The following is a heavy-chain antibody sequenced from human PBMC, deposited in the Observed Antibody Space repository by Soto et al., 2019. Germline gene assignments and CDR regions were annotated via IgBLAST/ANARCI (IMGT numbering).Heavy chain of an antibody. CDR2: IYYSGST. D-gene: IGHD5-12*01. V-gene: IGHV4-30-4*01. CDR3: ARAGVATIYTGNNWFDP. J-gene: IGHJ5*02. CDR1: GGSISSGDYY. Sequence: QVQLQESGPGLVKPSQILSLTCTVSGGSISSGDYYWSWIRQPPGKGLEWIGYIYYSGSTYYNPSLKSRVTISVDTSKNQFSLNLISVTAADTDMYYCARAGVATIYTGNNWFDPWGQGTLVTVSS.